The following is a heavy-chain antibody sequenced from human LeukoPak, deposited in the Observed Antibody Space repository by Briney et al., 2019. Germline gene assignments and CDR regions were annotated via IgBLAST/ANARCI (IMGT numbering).Heavy chain of an antibody. Sequence: PSETLSLTCAVYGGSFSDYYWSWIRQPPGKGLEWIGEINHSGSTNYNPSLKSRVTISVDTSKNQFSLRLTSVTAADTAVYYCAGHRRYCSSTSCRNYWFDPWGQGVLVTVSS. D-gene: IGHD2-2*01. CDR2: INHSGST. CDR3: AGHRRYCSSTSCRNYWFDP. J-gene: IGHJ5*02. CDR1: GGSFSDYY. V-gene: IGHV4-34*01.